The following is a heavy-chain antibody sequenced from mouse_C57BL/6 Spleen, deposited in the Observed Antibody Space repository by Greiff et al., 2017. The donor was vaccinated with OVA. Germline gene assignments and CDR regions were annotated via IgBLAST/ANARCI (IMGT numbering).Heavy chain of an antibody. CDR1: GYTFTSYW. CDR2: IDPSDSET. D-gene: IGHD2-10*01. Sequence: VQLQQPGAELVRPGSSVKLSCKASGYTFTSYWMHWVKQRPIQGLEWIGNIDPSDSETHYNQKFKDKATLTVDKSSSTAYMQLSSLTSEDSAVYYCARLPSYYGNYVDYAMDYWGQGTSVTVSS. V-gene: IGHV1-52*01. J-gene: IGHJ4*01. CDR3: ARLPSYYGNYVDYAMDY.